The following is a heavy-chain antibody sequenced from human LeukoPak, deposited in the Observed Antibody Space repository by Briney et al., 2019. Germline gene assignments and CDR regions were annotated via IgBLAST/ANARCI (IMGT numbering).Heavy chain of an antibody. CDR2: IYHSGST. V-gene: IGHV4-30-2*01. CDR3: ARILTGYSQFDY. D-gene: IGHD3-9*01. CDR1: GGSISSGGYS. Sequence: SETLSLTCAVSGGSISSGGYSWSWIRQPPGKGLEWIGYIYHSGSTYYNPSLKSRVTISVDRSKNQFSLKLSSVTAADTAVYYCARILTGYSQFDYWGQGTLVTVSS. J-gene: IGHJ4*02.